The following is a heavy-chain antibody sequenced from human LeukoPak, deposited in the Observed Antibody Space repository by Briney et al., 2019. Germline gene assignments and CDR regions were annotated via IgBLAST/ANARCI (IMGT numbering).Heavy chain of an antibody. J-gene: IGHJ5*01. CDR1: RFIFGNYW. V-gene: IGHV3-7*04. Sequence: GGSLRLSCAASRFIFGNYWMSWVRQAPGKGLDWVASIKPDGSETYHVDSVKGRFTISRDNAQSSLFLQLYSLRAEDTAVYFCARGSSGSFDSWGQGALVTVSA. D-gene: IGHD1-26*01. CDR3: ARGSSGSFDS. CDR2: IKPDGSET.